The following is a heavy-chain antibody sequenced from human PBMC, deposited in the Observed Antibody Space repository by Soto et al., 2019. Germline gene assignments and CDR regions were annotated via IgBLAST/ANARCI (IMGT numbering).Heavy chain of an antibody. CDR1: GGSISSGGYY. CDR2: IYYSGST. V-gene: IGHV4-31*03. J-gene: IGHJ6*02. Sequence: TSETLSLTCTVSGGSISSGGYYWSWIRQRPGKGLEWIGYIYYSGSTYYNPSLKSRVTISVDTSKNQFSLKLSSVTAADTAVYYCAREPRIRYFDWLLEADVWGQGTTVTVSS. CDR3: AREPRIRYFDWLLEADV. D-gene: IGHD3-9*01.